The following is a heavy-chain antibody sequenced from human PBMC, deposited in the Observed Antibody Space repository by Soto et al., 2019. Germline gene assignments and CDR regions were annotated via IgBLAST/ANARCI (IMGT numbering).Heavy chain of an antibody. CDR2: IYHSGST. D-gene: IGHD3-10*01. CDR1: GGSISSSNW. J-gene: IGHJ4*02. CDR3: ARYLVRGVDYFDY. Sequence: TLSLTCAVSGGSISSSNWWSWVRQPPGKGLEWIGEIYHSGSTNYNPSLKSRVTISVDKSKNQFSLKLSSVTAADTAVYYCARYLVRGVDYFDYWGQRTLVTVSS. V-gene: IGHV4-4*02.